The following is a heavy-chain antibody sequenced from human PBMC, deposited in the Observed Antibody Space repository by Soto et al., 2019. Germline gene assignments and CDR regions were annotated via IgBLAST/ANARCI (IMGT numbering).Heavy chain of an antibody. V-gene: IGHV3-64D*06. J-gene: IGHJ5*02. D-gene: IGHD3-9*01. CDR2: ISSDGDIT. Sequence: GGSLRLSCSASGFTFSEYSMHWVRQAPGKGLQYVCTISSDGDITYYAHSVKVRFTISRDNSKNTLYLQMNSLRPEDTAVYYCVKVSTFYDILTGYHLTNFFDXWGQGTLVTVSX. CDR3: VKVSTFYDILTGYHLTNFFDX. CDR1: GFTFSEYS.